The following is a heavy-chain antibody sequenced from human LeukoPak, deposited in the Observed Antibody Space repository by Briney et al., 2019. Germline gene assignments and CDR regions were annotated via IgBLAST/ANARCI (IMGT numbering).Heavy chain of an antibody. J-gene: IGHJ4*02. CDR1: GYTFTTYW. CDR2: FYHGDSDP. CDR3: VRHGLGSSWFGFDY. V-gene: IGHV5-51*01. Sequence: GESLKISCKGSGYTFTTYWLGWVRQMPGKGLEWMGIFYHGDSDPRYSPSFQGQVTISADTSISTAYLQWSSLKASDSAMYYAVRHGLGSSWFGFDYWGQGTLVTVSS. D-gene: IGHD6-13*01.